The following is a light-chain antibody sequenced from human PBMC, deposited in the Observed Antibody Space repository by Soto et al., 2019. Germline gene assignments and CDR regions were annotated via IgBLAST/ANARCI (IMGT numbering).Light chain of an antibody. CDR2: GAS. CDR1: QSVTSNY. Sequence: EIVLTQSPGTLSLSPGERATLSCRASQSVTSNYLAWYQQKPGQAPRLLIFGASIRDTGILDSFSGSGSGTDFTLPISRLEPEDFAVYYCHQYGSSPGTFGQGTKVDIK. J-gene: IGKJ1*01. V-gene: IGKV3-20*01. CDR3: HQYGSSPGT.